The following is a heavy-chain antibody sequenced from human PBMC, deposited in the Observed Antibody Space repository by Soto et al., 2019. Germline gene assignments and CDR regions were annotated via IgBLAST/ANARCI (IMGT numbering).Heavy chain of an antibody. D-gene: IGHD3-10*01. V-gene: IGHV4-31*03. CDR1: GDSISNGAYY. Sequence: QVQLQESGPGLVKPSQTLSLTCTVSGDSISNGAYYWSWIRQHPEKGLEWIGYIYYSGNTYYNPSLKSRVTISVDTSNNQFSLKLNSVTAADTAVYYCARDGRWFGEGEAMDVWGQGTTVTVSS. J-gene: IGHJ6*02. CDR3: ARDGRWFGEGEAMDV. CDR2: IYYSGNT.